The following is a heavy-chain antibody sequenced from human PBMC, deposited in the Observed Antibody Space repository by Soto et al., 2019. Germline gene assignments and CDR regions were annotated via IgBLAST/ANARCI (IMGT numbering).Heavy chain of an antibody. Sequence: GGSLRVSCAASGFTFSSYVMHWVRQSPGKGLEWVAVISYDGSNKYYADSVKGRFTISRDNSKNTLYLQMNSLRAEDTAVYYCAKDRGSGSYFEYFDYWGQGTLVTVSS. J-gene: IGHJ4*02. V-gene: IGHV3-30*18. CDR2: ISYDGSNK. CDR3: AKDRGSGSYFEYFDY. CDR1: GFTFSSYV. D-gene: IGHD1-26*01.